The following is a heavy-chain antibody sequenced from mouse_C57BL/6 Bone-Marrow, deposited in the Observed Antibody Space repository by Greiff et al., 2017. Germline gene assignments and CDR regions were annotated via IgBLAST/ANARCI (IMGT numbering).Heavy chain of an antibody. V-gene: IGHV1-15*01. D-gene: IGHD6-5*01. J-gene: IGHJ4*01. CDR1: GYTFTDYE. CDR2: IDPETGGT. Sequence: QVQLQQSGAELVRPGASVTLSCKASGYTFTDYEMHRVKQTPVHGLEWIGAIDPETGGTAYNQKFKGKAILTADKSSSTAYMELRSLTSEDSAVYYCTRFLCAMDYWGQGTSVTVSS. CDR3: TRFLCAMDY.